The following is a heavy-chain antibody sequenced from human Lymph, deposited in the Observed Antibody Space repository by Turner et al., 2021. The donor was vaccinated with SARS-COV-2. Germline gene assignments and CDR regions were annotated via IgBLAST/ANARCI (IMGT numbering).Heavy chain of an antibody. Sequence: EVQLLESGGGLVQPGGSLRLSCAASGFTFSSYAMRWVRHAPGKGLEWVSTISGSGGSTYYADSVKGRFTISRDNSKNTLYLQMNSLRAEDTAAYYCAKDPNWYVLSAVDYWGQGTLVTVSS. D-gene: IGHD1-1*01. CDR3: AKDPNWYVLSAVDY. CDR2: ISGSGGST. CDR1: GFTFSSYA. V-gene: IGHV3-23*01. J-gene: IGHJ4*02.